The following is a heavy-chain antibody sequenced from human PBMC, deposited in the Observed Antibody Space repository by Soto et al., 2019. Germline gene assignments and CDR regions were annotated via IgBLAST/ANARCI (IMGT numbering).Heavy chain of an antibody. Sequence: SETLSLTCTVSGGSISSSSYYWGWIRRPPGKGLEWIGSIYYSGSTYYNPSLKSRVTISVDTSKNQFSLKLSSVTAADTAVYYCASQNPEDYDFWSGYYTSVRWFDPWGQGTLVTVSS. D-gene: IGHD3-3*01. J-gene: IGHJ5*02. CDR2: IYYSGST. CDR1: GGSISSSSYY. CDR3: ASQNPEDYDFWSGYYTSVRWFDP. V-gene: IGHV4-39*01.